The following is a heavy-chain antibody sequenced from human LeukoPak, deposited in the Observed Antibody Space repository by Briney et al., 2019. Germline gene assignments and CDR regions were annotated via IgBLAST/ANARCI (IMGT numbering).Heavy chain of an antibody. CDR1: GGSISSYY. J-gene: IGHJ4*02. D-gene: IGHD5-18*01. Sequence: SETLSLTCTVSGGSISSYYWSWIRQPPGKGLEWIGYIYYSGSTNYNPSLKSRVTISVDTSKNQFSLKLSSVTAADTAVYYCARARWYSYGSYYFDYWGQGTLVTVSS. CDR3: ARARWYSYGSYYFDY. CDR2: IYYSGST. V-gene: IGHV4-59*08.